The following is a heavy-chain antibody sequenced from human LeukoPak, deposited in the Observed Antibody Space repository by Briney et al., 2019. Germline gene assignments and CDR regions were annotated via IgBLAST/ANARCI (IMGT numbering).Heavy chain of an antibody. CDR3: ARDLERRNDAFDI. CDR2: INPNSGGT. CDR1: GYTFTGYY. D-gene: IGHD1-1*01. J-gene: IGHJ3*02. V-gene: IGHV1-2*06. Sequence: ASVKVSCKASGYTFTGYYMHWVRQAPGQGLEWMGRINPNSGGTNYAQKFQGRVTMTRDTSISTAYMELSRLRSDDTAVYYCARDLERRNDAFDIWGQGTMVTVSS.